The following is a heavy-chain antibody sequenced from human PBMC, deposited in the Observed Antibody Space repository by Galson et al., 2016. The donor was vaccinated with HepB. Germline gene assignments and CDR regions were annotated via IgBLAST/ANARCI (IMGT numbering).Heavy chain of an antibody. CDR2: ISDTGDSS. D-gene: IGHD3-22*01. J-gene: IGHJ6*02. V-gene: IGHV3-23*01. Sequence: SLRLSCAASGFTFGSYGMTWVRQAPGKGLAWVSAISDTGDSSHYADSVKGRFTISRDNSKNTLYLQMNSLRAEDTAVYYCAKDFTMIVVPYYYYGMDVWGQGTTVTVSS. CDR1: GFTFGSYG. CDR3: AKDFTMIVVPYYYYGMDV.